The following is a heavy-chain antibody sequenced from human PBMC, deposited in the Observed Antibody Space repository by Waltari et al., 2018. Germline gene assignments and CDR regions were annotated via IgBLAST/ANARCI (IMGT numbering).Heavy chain of an antibody. D-gene: IGHD6-6*01. CDR2: IKQDGSEK. J-gene: IGHJ4*02. CDR3: ARRGRAARPDDY. CDR1: GFTFSSYW. V-gene: IGHV3-7*01. Sequence: EVQLVESGGGLVQPGGSLSLSCAASGFTFSSYWMSWVRQAPGKGVEGVANIKQDGSEKYYVDSVKGRFTISRDNAKNSLYLQMNSLRAEDTAVYYCARRGRAARPDDYWGQGTLVTVSS.